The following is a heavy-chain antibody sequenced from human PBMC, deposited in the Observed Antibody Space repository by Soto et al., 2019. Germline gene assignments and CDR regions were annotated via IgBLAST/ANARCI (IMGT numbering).Heavy chain of an antibody. D-gene: IGHD3-9*01. V-gene: IGHV3-23*01. CDR1: GFTFNKYA. J-gene: IGHJ4*02. Sequence: DVPLLSSVGGLVQPWGSLRLSCAASGFTFNKYALSWVRQAPGKGLEWVSTISVSGANTYYADSVKGRFTISSDASKNKLYLQMNSLGAEDTAVYYCSKDLGLGVIAGYPHDCWRQGTLVNVSS. CDR2: ISVSGANT. CDR3: SKDLGLGVIAGYPHDC.